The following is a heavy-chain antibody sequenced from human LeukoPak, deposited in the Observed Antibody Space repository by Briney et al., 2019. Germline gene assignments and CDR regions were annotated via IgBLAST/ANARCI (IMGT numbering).Heavy chain of an antibody. Sequence: ASVKVSCKASGYTFTSYDINWVRQATGQGLEWMGWMNPNSGNTGYAQKFQGRVTMTRNTSISTAYMELSSLRSEDTAVYYCARKSSTNYYYGTDVWGQGTTVTVSS. CDR2: MNPNSGNT. CDR3: ARKSSTNYYYGTDV. V-gene: IGHV1-8*01. D-gene: IGHD3-10*01. CDR1: GYTFTSYD. J-gene: IGHJ6*02.